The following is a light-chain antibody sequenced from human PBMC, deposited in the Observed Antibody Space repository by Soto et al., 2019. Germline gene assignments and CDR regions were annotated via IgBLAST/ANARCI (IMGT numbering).Light chain of an antibody. CDR1: SSDVGAYKY. CDR2: EVS. CDR3: TSYVGSNSWV. Sequence: QSALTQPPSASGSPGQSVTISCTGTSSDVGAYKYVSWYQQYPGKAPKLMIYEVSKRPSGVTDRFSGSKSGNTASLTVSGLQAEDEADYYCTSYVGSNSWVFGGGTQLT. V-gene: IGLV2-8*01. J-gene: IGLJ7*01.